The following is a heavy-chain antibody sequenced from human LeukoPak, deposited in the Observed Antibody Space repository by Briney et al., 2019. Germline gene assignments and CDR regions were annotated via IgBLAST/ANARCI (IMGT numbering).Heavy chain of an antibody. CDR3: ARSSMGSYGAFDY. Sequence: SETLSLTCAVSGGSISSSNWWSWVRQPPGKGLEWIGEIYHSGSTNYNPSLKSRVTISVDKSKNQFSLKLSSVTAADTAVYYCARSSMGSYGAFDYWGQGTLVTVSS. CDR2: IYHSGST. D-gene: IGHD1-26*01. V-gene: IGHV4-4*02. CDR1: GGSISSSNW. J-gene: IGHJ4*02.